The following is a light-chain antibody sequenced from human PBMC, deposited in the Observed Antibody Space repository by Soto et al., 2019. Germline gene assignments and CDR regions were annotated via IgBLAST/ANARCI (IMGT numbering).Light chain of an antibody. Sequence: EVVLTQSPGTLSLSPGERATLSCRASQSVSNNYFAWYQQKPGQAPRLLIFGSSDRTTGIPDRFSGGGSETDFVFPISRREPEDFAVYYCQQYGSSPPYTFGQGTKLEIK. J-gene: IGKJ2*01. CDR2: GSS. CDR3: QQYGSSPPYT. CDR1: QSVSNNY. V-gene: IGKV3-20*01.